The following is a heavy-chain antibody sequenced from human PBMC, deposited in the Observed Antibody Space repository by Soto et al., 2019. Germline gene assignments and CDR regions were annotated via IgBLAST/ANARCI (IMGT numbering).Heavy chain of an antibody. CDR1: GFIFSSYA. CDR2: ISGSGGST. J-gene: IGHJ2*01. V-gene: IGHV3-23*04. Sequence: EVQLVESGGGLVQPGGCLRLSCAASGFIFSSYAMSWVRQAPGKGLEWVSAISGSGGSTYYADSVKGRFTISRDTSKDTLHLQMNSLRAEDTALYYCARDPAFDFHSSGYYPDWNFDLWGRGTLVTVSS. D-gene: IGHD3-22*01. CDR3: ARDPAFDFHSSGYYPDWNFDL.